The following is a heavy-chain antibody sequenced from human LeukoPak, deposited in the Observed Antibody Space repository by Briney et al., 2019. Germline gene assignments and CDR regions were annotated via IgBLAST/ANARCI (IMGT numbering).Heavy chain of an antibody. V-gene: IGHV3-48*02. CDR2: ITSSSTNR. CDR3: ATSGNYYLKY. CDR1: GFTFSTYN. Sequence: PGGSLRLSCAASGFTFSTYNMNWVRQAPGKGLEWVSHITSSSTNRYYADSVKGRFTISRDNAKNALALQMNSLRDEDTAVYYCATSGNYYLKYWGQGTLVTVSS. D-gene: IGHD1-26*01. J-gene: IGHJ4*02.